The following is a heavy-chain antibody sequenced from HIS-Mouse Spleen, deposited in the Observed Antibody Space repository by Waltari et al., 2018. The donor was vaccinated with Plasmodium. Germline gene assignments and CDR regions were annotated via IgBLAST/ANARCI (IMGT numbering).Heavy chain of an antibody. J-gene: IGHJ4*02. CDR3: ARLRYSYGYFDY. Sequence: QVRLQESGPGLVKPSATLSLPCTVPGGSLRSSYRTWIRQPPGKGLEWIGYIYYSGSTNYNPSLKSRVTISVDTSKNQFSLKLSSVTAADTAVYYCARLRYSYGYFDYWGQGTLVTVSS. V-gene: IGHV4-59*08. D-gene: IGHD5-18*01. CDR2: IYYSGST. CDR1: GGSLRSSY.